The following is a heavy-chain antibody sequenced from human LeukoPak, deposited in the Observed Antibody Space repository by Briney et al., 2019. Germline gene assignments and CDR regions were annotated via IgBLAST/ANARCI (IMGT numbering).Heavy chain of an antibody. V-gene: IGHV1-2*02. CDR1: GYTFTGYY. J-gene: IGHJ6*03. D-gene: IGHD2-21*02. CDR3: AREYCGGDCSHYYYYMDV. CDR2: INPNSGGT. Sequence: ASVKVSCKASGYTFTGYYMHWVRQAPGQGLGWMGWINPNSGGTNYAQKFQGRVTMTRDTSISTAYMELSRLRSDDTAVYYCAREYCGGDCSHYYYYMDVWGKGTTVTVSS.